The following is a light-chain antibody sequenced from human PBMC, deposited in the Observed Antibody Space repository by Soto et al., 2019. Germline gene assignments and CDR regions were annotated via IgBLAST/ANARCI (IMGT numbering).Light chain of an antibody. V-gene: IGLV2-14*01. J-gene: IGLJ1*01. CDR2: DVS. CDR1: SREVGGYNY. Sequence: QSALTQPASVAGSPGQSITISCTGTSREVGGYNYVSWYQQHPGKAPKFMIYDVSNRPSGVSNRFSGSKSGNTASLTISGLQAEDEADYYCSSYTPSNTRQIVFGTGPKVTVL. CDR3: SSYTPSNTRQIV.